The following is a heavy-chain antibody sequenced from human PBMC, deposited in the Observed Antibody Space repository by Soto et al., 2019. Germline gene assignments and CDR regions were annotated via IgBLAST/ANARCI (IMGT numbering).Heavy chain of an antibody. V-gene: IGHV3-15*01. CDR3: TTEKGETYYDFWSGYYKATYYFDY. Sequence: EVQLVESGGGLVKPGGSLRLSCAASGFTFSNAWMSWVRQAPGKGLEWVGRIKSKTDGGTTDYAAPVKGRFTISRDDSKNTLYLQMNSLKTEDTAVYYCTTEKGETYYDFWSGYYKATYYFDYWGQGTLVTVSS. D-gene: IGHD3-3*01. CDR1: GFTFSNAW. CDR2: IKSKTDGGTT. J-gene: IGHJ4*02.